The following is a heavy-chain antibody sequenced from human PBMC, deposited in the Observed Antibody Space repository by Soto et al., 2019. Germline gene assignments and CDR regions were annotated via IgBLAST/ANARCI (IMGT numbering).Heavy chain of an antibody. J-gene: IGHJ3*02. CDR1: GFTFSSYG. CDR2: IWYDGSNK. Sequence: GGSLRLSCAPSGFTFSSYGMHWARQAPGKGLEWVAVIWYDGSNKVYADSVKGRFTISRDNSKNTLYLQMNSLRAEDTAVYYCARDLSGDYGAIDTWGQGTMVTVS. CDR3: ARDLSGDYGAIDT. D-gene: IGHD4-17*01. V-gene: IGHV3-33*01.